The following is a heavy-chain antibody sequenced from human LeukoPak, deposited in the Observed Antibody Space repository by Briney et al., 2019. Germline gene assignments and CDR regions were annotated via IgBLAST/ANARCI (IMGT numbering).Heavy chain of an antibody. V-gene: IGHV3-74*01. CDR3: ARDSIAAAGDFVY. J-gene: IGHJ4*02. D-gene: IGHD6-13*01. CDR2: IDSDGSTT. Sequence: PGGSLRLSCAVSGFTFSRYWMHWVRQAPGKGLVWVSRIDSDGSTTAYADSVKGRFTISRDNAKNTLYLQMNSLRAEDTAVYYCARDSIAAAGDFVYWGQGTLVTVSS. CDR1: GFTFSRYW.